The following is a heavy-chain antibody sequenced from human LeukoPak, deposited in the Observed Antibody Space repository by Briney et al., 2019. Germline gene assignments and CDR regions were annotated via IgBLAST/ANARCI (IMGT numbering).Heavy chain of an antibody. J-gene: IGHJ4*02. V-gene: IGHV4-59*08. CDR2: ISYIGST. CDR3: ASSYTSDWSYYFHY. CDR1: GDSIRNYY. D-gene: IGHD6-19*01. Sequence: SETLSLTCTVSGDSIRNYYWNRIRQPPGKGLEWIGYISYIGSTNYNPSLDSRVTISLDTSKNQFSLKLRSVTAADTAVYYCASSYTSDWSYYFHYWGQGALVTVSS.